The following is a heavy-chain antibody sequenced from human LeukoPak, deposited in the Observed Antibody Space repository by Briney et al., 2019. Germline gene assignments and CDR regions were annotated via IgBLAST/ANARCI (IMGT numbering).Heavy chain of an antibody. D-gene: IGHD2/OR15-2a*01. CDR1: GGSLTTSSYY. V-gene: IGHV4-39*01. J-gene: IGHJ2*01. Sequence: SETLSLTCTVSGGSLTTSSYYWGWIRQPPGKGLEWIGIIYYSGSTYYNPSLKGRVTISVDTSKNQFSLKLSSVTAADTAVYYCARAFRARYFDLWGRGTLVTVSS. CDR3: ARAFRARYFDL. CDR2: IYYSGST.